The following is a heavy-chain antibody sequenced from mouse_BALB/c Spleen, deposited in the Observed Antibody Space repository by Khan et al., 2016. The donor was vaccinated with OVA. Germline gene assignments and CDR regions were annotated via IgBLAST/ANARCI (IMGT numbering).Heavy chain of an antibody. CDR2: IWSAGST. Sequence: VQLQESGPGLLQPSQSLSITCTVSGFSLTNYSVHWVRQSPGKGLEWLGVIWSAGSTDYNAAFISRLTISKDNSRSQVFFKMNSVQPNDTAIYYCARRGYDYGRGALFAYWGQGTLVTVSA. V-gene: IGHV2-2*02. J-gene: IGHJ3*01. CDR1: GFSLTNYS. CDR3: ARRGYDYGRGALFAY. D-gene: IGHD2-4*01.